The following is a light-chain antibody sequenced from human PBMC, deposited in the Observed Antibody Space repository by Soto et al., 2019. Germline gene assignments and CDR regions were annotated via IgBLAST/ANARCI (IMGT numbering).Light chain of an antibody. CDR1: QSLRSS. V-gene: IGKV3-15*01. CDR2: DAS. J-gene: IGKJ1*01. Sequence: ETMMTQSPDTLSVSLGERATLSCRASQSLRSSLAWYQQRPGQAPRLLIYDASTRATGIPARFSGSGSGTDFTLTISGLQSEDFAVYYCQQFRNWPWTFGQGTKVDIK. CDR3: QQFRNWPWT.